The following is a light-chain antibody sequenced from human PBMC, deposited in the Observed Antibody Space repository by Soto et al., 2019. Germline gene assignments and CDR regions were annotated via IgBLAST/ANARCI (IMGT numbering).Light chain of an antibody. J-gene: IGKJ3*01. CDR2: DAS. CDR1: QAISNY. CDR3: QQYGNLPFT. V-gene: IGKV1-33*01. Sequence: DIQMTQSPSSLSASVGDRVTITCQASQAISNYLNWYQQKPGKAPKLLIYDASNLETGVPSRFSGSGSGTDFTFTISSLQPEDIATYYCQQYGNLPFTFGPGTKVDIK.